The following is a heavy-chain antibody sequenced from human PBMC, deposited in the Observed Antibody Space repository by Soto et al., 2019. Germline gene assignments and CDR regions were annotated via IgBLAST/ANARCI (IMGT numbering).Heavy chain of an antibody. D-gene: IGHD1-1*01. Sequence: QVQLQQSGPGLVKPSETLSLTCTVSSGPSSSHNWGWIRQPPGRELEWIGYVYYTGGTSYNPSLKSRVTISADTSTNHISLTLSSVTAADTAVYYCVRQGIGNLHGLVDVWGQGTTVSVSS. J-gene: IGHJ6*02. V-gene: IGHV4-59*08. CDR1: SGPSSSHN. CDR2: VYYTGGT. CDR3: VRQGIGNLHGLVDV.